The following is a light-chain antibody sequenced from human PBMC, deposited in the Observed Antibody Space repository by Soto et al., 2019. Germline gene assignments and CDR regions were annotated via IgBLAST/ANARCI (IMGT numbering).Light chain of an antibody. CDR3: AAWDDRLNGYV. J-gene: IGLJ1*01. CDR1: NSNIGRNP. V-gene: IGLV1-44*01. Sequence: QSVLTQPPSASGTPGQRVAISCSGSNSNIGRNPVNWYQQLPGTAPKLLIYSENQRPSGVPDRFSGSKSGTSASLAISGLHSEDEADYYCAAWDDRLNGYVFGTGTKVTVL. CDR2: SEN.